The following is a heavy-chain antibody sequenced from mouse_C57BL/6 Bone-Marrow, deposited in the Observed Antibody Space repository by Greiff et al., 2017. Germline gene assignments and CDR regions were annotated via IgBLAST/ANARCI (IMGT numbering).Heavy chain of an antibody. CDR3: ARHEDTYYSNYSWFAY. V-gene: IGHV1-62-2*01. CDR1: GYTFTEYT. D-gene: IGHD2-5*01. CDR2: FYPGSGSI. Sequence: QVTLKVSGAELVKPGASVKLSCKASGYTFTEYTINWVKQRSGQGLEWIGWFYPGSGSIKYNEKFKDKATLTADKSSSTVYMELSRLTSEDSAVYFCARHEDTYYSNYSWFAYWGQETLVTVSA. J-gene: IGHJ3*01.